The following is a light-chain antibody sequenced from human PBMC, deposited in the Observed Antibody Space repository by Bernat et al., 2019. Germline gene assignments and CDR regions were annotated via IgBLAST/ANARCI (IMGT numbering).Light chain of an antibody. Sequence: QSVLTQPPSVSAAPGQKVTISCSGSSSNIGNNYVSWYQQLPGTAPKLLIYDNNKRPPGLPDRFSGSKSGTSATLGITELRTGDEADYYWGTGDRSRSAWVCGGGTKLTVL. V-gene: IGLV1-51*01. CDR3: GTGDRSRSAWV. CDR2: DNN. J-gene: IGLJ3*02. CDR1: SSNIGNNY.